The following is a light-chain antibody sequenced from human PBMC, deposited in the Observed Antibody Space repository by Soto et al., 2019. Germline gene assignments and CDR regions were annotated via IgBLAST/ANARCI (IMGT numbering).Light chain of an antibody. J-gene: IGKJ1*01. CDR2: RIS. Sequence: DIQMTQSPSSVSASVGDRVTITCRASQGISDWLAWYQQIPGRAPKRLIYRISRLQTGFPLRFSGSGSGTDFTLTISSLQPEDFATYYCQQANSFPPSFGQGTKVEI. CDR1: QGISDW. V-gene: IGKV1-12*01. CDR3: QQANSFPPS.